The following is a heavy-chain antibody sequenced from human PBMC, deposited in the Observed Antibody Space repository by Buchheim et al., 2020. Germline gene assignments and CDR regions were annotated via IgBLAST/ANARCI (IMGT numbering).Heavy chain of an antibody. V-gene: IGHV3-7*01. J-gene: IGHJ4*02. CDR1: GFTFSNYW. CDR3: ASDARRRFDY. Sequence: EVQLVESGGGLVQPGGSLRLSCAASGFTFSNYWMGWVRQAPGKGLEWVANIKQDGSEDYYVDSVKGRFTISRDNAKNSLYLQMNSLRAEDTALYYCASDARRRFDYWGQGTL. CDR2: IKQDGSED. D-gene: IGHD1-1*01.